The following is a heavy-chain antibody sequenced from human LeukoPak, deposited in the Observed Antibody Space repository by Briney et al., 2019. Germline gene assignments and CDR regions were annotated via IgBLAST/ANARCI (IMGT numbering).Heavy chain of an antibody. CDR2: ICGRGATT. D-gene: IGHD3-22*01. CDR1: GFSFSNFA. CDR3: ARDMAKQNYYDSSGYYPGAFDI. V-gene: IGHV3-23*01. J-gene: IGHJ3*02. Sequence: GGSLRLSCSASGFSFSNFAMNWVRQAPGKGLEWVAGICGRGATTFYEDSVKGRFTISRDNSKNTLYLQMNSLRAEETAVYYCARDMAKQNYYDSSGYYPGAFDIWGQGTMVTASS.